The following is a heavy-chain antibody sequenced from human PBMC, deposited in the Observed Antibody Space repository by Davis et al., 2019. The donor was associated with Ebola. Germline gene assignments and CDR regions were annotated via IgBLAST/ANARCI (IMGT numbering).Heavy chain of an antibody. CDR3: ARGRGANWFDP. Sequence: SVKVSCKTSGGTFTNYAVNWVRQAPGQGLEWMGRIIPILGIANYAQKFQGRVTITADKSTSTAYMELSSLRSEDTAVYYCARGRGANWFDPWGQGALVTVSS. D-gene: IGHD3-10*01. V-gene: IGHV1-69*04. CDR2: IIPILGIA. CDR1: GGTFTNYA. J-gene: IGHJ5*02.